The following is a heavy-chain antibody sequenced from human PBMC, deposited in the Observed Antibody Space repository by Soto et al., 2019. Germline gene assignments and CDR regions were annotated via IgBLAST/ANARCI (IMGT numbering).Heavy chain of an antibody. D-gene: IGHD1-26*01. Sequence: SETLSLTCTVSGGSISVYYWSWVRQPPGHELEWIGYIYASGSPYYNPSLRSRVTISADTSKNQISLKLTSPTAADTAVYYCARGVGSSPPRYWGRGTLVTVS. CDR3: ARGVGSSPPRY. CDR2: IYASGSP. CDR1: GGSISVYY. V-gene: IGHV4-59*01. J-gene: IGHJ4*02.